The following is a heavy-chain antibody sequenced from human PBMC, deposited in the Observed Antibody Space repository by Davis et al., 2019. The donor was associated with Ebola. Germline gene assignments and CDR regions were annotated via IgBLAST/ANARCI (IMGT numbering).Heavy chain of an antibody. D-gene: IGHD3-3*01. J-gene: IGHJ4*02. V-gene: IGHV4-39*07. CDR1: GGSISSSSYY. Sequence: MPSETLSLTCTVSGGSISSSSYYWGWIRQPPGKGLEWIGSIYYSGSTYYNPSLKSRVTISVDTSKNQFSLKLSSVTAADTVVYYCARGTFWSGYYYFDYWGQGTLVTVFS. CDR3: ARGTFWSGYYYFDY. CDR2: IYYSGST.